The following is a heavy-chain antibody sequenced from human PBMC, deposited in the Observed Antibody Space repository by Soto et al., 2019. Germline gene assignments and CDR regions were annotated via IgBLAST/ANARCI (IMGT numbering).Heavy chain of an antibody. CDR3: ARAGSYGDYVGYYYGMDV. V-gene: IGHV1-18*04. CDR2: ISAYNGTT. CDR1: GYTFTSYG. J-gene: IGHJ6*02. D-gene: IGHD4-17*01. Sequence: ASVKVSCKASGYTFTSYGISWVRQAPGQGLEWMGWISAYNGTTNYAQKLQGRVTMTTDTSTSTAYMELRSLRSDDTAVYYCARAGSYGDYVGYYYGMDVWGQGTTVTVS.